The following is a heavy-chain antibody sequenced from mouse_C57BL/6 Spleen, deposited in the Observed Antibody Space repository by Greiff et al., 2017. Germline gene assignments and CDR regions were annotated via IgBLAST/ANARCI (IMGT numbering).Heavy chain of an antibody. CDR1: GFTFSSYG. Sequence: EVMLVESGGDLVKPGGSLKLSCAASGFTFSSYGMSWVRQTPDKRLEWVATISSGGSYTYYPDSVKGRFTISRDNAKNTLYLQMSSLKSEDTAMYYCARQGLREGYYYAMDYWGQGTSVTVSS. V-gene: IGHV5-6*01. CDR2: ISSGGSYT. D-gene: IGHD2-4*01. J-gene: IGHJ4*01. CDR3: ARQGLREGYYYAMDY.